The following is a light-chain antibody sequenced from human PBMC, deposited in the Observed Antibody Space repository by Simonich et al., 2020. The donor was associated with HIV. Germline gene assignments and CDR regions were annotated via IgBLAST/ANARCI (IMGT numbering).Light chain of an antibody. V-gene: IGKV1-39*01. CDR2: AAS. CDR3: QQYNSYSYT. Sequence: DIQMTQSPSSLSASVGDRVTITCRASQSISSYLNWYQQKPGKAPTLLIYAASSLQSGVPSRFSGSGSGTEFTLTISSLQPDDFATYYCQQYNSYSYTFGQGTKLEIK. CDR1: QSISSY. J-gene: IGKJ2*01.